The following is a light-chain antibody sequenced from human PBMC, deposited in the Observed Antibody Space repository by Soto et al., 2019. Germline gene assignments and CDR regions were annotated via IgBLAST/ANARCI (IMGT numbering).Light chain of an antibody. V-gene: IGKV3-20*01. CDR2: GVF. J-gene: IGKJ1*01. CDR1: QSSSDKY. CDR3: QQDYTSPRT. Sequence: PGETATLSCRASQSSSDKYLAWYQQRSGQPPRLLIYGVFIRATGIPDRFSGSGSATDFTLTISRLEPEDIAVYYCQQDYTSPRTFGHGTKVDIK.